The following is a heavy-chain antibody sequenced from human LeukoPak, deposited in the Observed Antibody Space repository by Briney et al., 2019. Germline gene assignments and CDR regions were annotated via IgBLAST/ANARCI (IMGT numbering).Heavy chain of an antibody. V-gene: IGHV3-33*06. D-gene: IGHD2-8*01. CDR3: ANNGVSPNYYYGMNV. CDR2: IWYDGSNI. Sequence: PRGSLRLSCATSGFTFSSYGMHWVGQAPGKGLEWVAVIWYDGSNIHYADSVQGRFTISRDSSKNMLYLQMNSLRAEDTGVYYCANNGVSPNYYYGMNVWGQGTTDPVSS. CDR1: GFTFSSYG. J-gene: IGHJ6*01.